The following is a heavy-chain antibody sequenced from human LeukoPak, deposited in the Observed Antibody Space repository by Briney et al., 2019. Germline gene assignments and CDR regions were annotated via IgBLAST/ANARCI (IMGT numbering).Heavy chain of an antibody. CDR3: ARSPSGSQDAFDI. CDR1: GGTFSSYA. Sequence: GASVKVSCKASGGTFSSYAISWVRQAPGQGLEWMGRIIPILGIANYAQKFQGRVTITADKSTSTAYMELSSLRSEDTAVYYCARSPSGSQDAFDIWGQGTMVTVSS. V-gene: IGHV1-69*04. J-gene: IGHJ3*02. CDR2: IIPILGIA. D-gene: IGHD3-10*01.